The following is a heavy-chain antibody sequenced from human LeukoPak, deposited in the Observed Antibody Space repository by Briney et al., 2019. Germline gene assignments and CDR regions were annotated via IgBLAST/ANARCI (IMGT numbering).Heavy chain of an antibody. D-gene: IGHD3-16*02. Sequence: GGSLRLSCVASGVSISGQWMNWVRQAPGQGLEWVANIKHDGSEEYYVDSAKGRFTISRDDGRSSVSLQMNSVRTEDTAVYYCGYTNNFYHWGQGTLVVVSS. J-gene: IGHJ4*02. V-gene: IGHV3-7*01. CDR3: GYTNNFYH. CDR1: GVSISGQW. CDR2: IKHDGSEE.